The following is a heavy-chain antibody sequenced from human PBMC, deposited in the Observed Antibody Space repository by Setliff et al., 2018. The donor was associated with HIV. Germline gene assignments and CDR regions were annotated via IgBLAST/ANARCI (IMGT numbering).Heavy chain of an antibody. CDR3: ARDGERYNFDI. D-gene: IGHD2-21*01. Sequence: ASVKVSCKASGYPFSTYFMHWVRQAPGQGLEWMGIITPIGGGTNYAQKFQGRVTMTTDTSTSTVYMHLSSLRSDDTAVYYCARDGERYNFDIWGQGTMVT. CDR1: GYPFSTYF. J-gene: IGHJ3*02. V-gene: IGHV1-46*01. CDR2: ITPIGGGT.